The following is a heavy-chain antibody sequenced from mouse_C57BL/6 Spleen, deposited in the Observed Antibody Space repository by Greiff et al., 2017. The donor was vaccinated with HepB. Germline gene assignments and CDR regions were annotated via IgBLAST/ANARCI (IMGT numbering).Heavy chain of an antibody. Sequence: QVQLKESGPELVKPGASVKISCKASGYAFSSSWMNWVKQRPGKGLEWIGRIYPGDGDTNYNGKFKGKATLTAAKSSSTAYMQLSSLTSEDSAVYVCARSITTVVARVRYYAMDYWGQGTSVTVSS. CDR1: GYAFSSSW. V-gene: IGHV1-82*01. CDR2: IYPGDGDT. J-gene: IGHJ4*01. CDR3: ARSITTVVARVRYYAMDY. D-gene: IGHD1-1*01.